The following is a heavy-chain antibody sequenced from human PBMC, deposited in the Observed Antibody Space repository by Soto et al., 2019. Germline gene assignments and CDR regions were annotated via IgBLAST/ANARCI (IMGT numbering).Heavy chain of an antibody. CDR2: INQDGSVQ. J-gene: IGHJ4*01. D-gene: IGHD2-15*01. CDR3: VRGHSYVVF. CDR1: GFTFTTFW. Sequence: EVQLVESGGGLVQPGGSLRLSCATSGFTFTTFWMSWVRQAPGKGPEWVANINQDGSVQYYVDSVTGRCTISRDNAQSSLYLQMKSLRAADTAVYYCVRGHSYVVFWGHGALVTVSS. V-gene: IGHV3-7*01.